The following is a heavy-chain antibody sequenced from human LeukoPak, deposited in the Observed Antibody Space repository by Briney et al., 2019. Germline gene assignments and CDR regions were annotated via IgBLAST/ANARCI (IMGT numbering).Heavy chain of an antibody. CDR2: SYPGDSDT. CDR3: ARLGYSYGGDDYFDY. J-gene: IGHJ4*02. Sequence: GESLKISCKGSGYSFTSYWIGWVRQMPGKGLEWMGFSYPGDSDTRYSPSFQGQVTISADKSISTAYLQWSSLKASDTAMYYCARLGYSYGGDDYFDYWGQGTLVTVSS. V-gene: IGHV5-51*01. D-gene: IGHD5-18*01. CDR1: GYSFTSYW.